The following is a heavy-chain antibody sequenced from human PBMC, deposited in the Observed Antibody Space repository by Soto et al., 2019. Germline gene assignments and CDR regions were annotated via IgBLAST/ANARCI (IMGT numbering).Heavy chain of an antibody. J-gene: IGHJ6*04. CDR2: IKQDGSDT. D-gene: IGHD3-3*01. Sequence: PGGSLRLSCSASGFTFSSYWMSWVRQAPGKGLEWVANIKQDGSDTYYPGSVKGRFTISRENAKNSLYLQMNSLRAEDTAVYYCESFGTGTNYYYGMDVGGKGTTVTVSS. CDR3: ESFGTGTNYYYGMDV. V-gene: IGHV3-7*05. CDR1: GFTFSSYW.